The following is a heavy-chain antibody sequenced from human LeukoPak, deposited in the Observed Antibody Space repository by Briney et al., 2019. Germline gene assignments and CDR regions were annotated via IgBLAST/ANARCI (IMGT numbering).Heavy chain of an antibody. Sequence: QTGGSLRLSCAASGFTFSSYAMHWVRQAPGKGLEWVAVISYDGSNKYYADSVKGRFTISRDNSKNTLYLQMNSLRAEDTAVYYCAREGITDFWSGSTYYMDVWGKGTTVTVSS. V-gene: IGHV3-30-3*01. CDR2: ISYDGSNK. CDR3: AREGITDFWSGSTYYMDV. CDR1: GFTFSSYA. D-gene: IGHD3-3*01. J-gene: IGHJ6*03.